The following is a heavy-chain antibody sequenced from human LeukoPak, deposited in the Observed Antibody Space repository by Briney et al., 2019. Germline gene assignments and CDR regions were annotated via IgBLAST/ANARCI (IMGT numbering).Heavy chain of an antibody. CDR2: IIPIFGTA. V-gene: IGHV1-69*13. J-gene: IGHJ4*02. CDR1: GYTFTSYD. Sequence: SVKVSCKASGYTFTSYDINWVRQATGQGLEWMGGIIPIFGTANYAQKFQGRVTITADESTSTAYMELSSLRSEDTAVYYCARLPFDYWGQGTLVTVSS. CDR3: ARLPFDY.